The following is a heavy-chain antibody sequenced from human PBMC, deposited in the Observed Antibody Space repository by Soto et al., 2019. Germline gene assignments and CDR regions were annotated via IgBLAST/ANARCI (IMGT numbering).Heavy chain of an antibody. J-gene: IGHJ6*02. D-gene: IGHD1-26*01. Sequence: ASVNVSFKTSGYALTSYCISWVRQAPGHGLEWMGWRSAYNGNTNYAQKLQGRVTMTTDTSTSTAYMELRSLRSDDTGGDSCARDRDIYGGSDYYYGMNAWGQGTTVIVAS. CDR3: ARDRDIYGGSDYYYGMNA. CDR1: GYALTSYC. CDR2: RSAYNGNT. V-gene: IGHV1-18*01.